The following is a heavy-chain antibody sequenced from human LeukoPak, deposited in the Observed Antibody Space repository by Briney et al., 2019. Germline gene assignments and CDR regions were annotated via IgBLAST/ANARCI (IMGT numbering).Heavy chain of an antibody. D-gene: IGHD1-26*01. CDR2: ISAYNGNT. CDR3: ARAIVGATPGVYFDY. Sequence: ASVKVSCKASGYTFTSYGISWVRQAPGQGLEWMGWISAYNGNTNYAQKLQGRVTMTTDTSTSTAYTELRSLRSDDTAVYYCARAIVGATPGVYFDYWGQGTLVTVSS. CDR1: GYTFTSYG. J-gene: IGHJ4*02. V-gene: IGHV1-18*01.